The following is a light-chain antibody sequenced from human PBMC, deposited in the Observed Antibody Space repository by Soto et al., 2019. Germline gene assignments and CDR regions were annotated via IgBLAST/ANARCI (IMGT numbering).Light chain of an antibody. CDR2: DAS. CDR3: QQYNNWPRT. J-gene: IGKJ1*01. Sequence: EIVLTQSPATLSLSPGERATLSCRASQSVSSYLAWYQQKPGQAPRLLIYDASTWATGLPARFSGSGSGTEFTLTISSLQSEDFALYYCQQYNNWPRTFGQGTKVDNK. V-gene: IGKV3-15*01. CDR1: QSVSSY.